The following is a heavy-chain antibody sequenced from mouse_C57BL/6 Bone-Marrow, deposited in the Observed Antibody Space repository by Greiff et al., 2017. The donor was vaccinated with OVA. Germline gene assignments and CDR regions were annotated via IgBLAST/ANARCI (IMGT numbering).Heavy chain of an antibody. V-gene: IGHV1-81*01. CDR3: SSTVEFAY. CDR2: IYPRSGNT. Sequence: VQVVESGAELARPGASVKLSCKASGYTFTSYGISWVKQRTGQGLEWIGEIYPRSGNTYYNEKFKGKATLTADKSSSTAYMELRSLTSEDSAVYFCSSTVEFAYWGQGTLVTVSA. J-gene: IGHJ3*01. CDR1: GYTFTSYG. D-gene: IGHD1-1*01.